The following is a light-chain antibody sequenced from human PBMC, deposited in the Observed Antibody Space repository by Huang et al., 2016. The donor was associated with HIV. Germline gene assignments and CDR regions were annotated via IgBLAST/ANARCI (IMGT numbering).Light chain of an antibody. Sequence: AVQLPQFQSSLSASVGDRVVITCRASQDISTSLSGYQQKPGMAPKLLISAAYKLQSGVSTRFRGDSAGADFTLFITNVQPEDVATYYCQQLHDYPVTFGRGTRLDIK. V-gene: IGKV1D-13*01. J-gene: IGKJ5*01. CDR1: QDISTS. CDR2: AAY. CDR3: QQLHDYPVT.